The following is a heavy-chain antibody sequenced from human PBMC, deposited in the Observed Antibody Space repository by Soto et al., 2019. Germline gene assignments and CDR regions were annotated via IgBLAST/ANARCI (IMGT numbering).Heavy chain of an antibody. Sequence: GGSLILSCGVSGFTFSTYAMSWVRQAPGKGLEWVSAISGSGNKTFYADSVKGRFTISRDNSKNTLHLHMSSLRVEDTAVYYCVRGVRLHFDLWGQGTLVT. CDR3: VRGVRLHFDL. CDR1: GFTFSTYA. V-gene: IGHV3-23*01. CDR2: ISGSGNKT. J-gene: IGHJ4*02.